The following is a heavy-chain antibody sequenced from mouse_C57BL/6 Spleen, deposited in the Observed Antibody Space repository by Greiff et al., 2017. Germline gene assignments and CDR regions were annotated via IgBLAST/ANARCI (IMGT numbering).Heavy chain of an antibody. Sequence: EVQLQQSGAELVRPGASVKLSCTASGFNIKDDYMHWVKQRPEQGLEWIGWIDPENGDTEYASKFQGKATITADTSSNTAYLQLSSLTSEDTAVYYCTMVYDYEGAWFAYWGQGTLVTVSA. J-gene: IGHJ3*01. D-gene: IGHD2-4*01. CDR1: GFNIKDDY. CDR3: TMVYDYEGAWFAY. CDR2: IDPENGDT. V-gene: IGHV14-4*01.